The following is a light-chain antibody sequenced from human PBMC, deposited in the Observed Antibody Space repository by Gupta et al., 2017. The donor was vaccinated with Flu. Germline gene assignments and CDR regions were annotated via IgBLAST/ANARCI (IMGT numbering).Light chain of an antibody. CDR3: AAWDDNLSGVV. V-gene: IGLV1-47*01. Sequence: QSVLTQPPSASGTPGQRVTTSCSGSSSNVGSNYVYWYQQHPGTAPKLLIYRNNQRPSGVPDRFSGSKSGTSASLAISGLRSEDEAEYYCAAWDDNLSGVVFGGGTKLTVL. CDR2: RNN. CDR1: SSNVGSNY. J-gene: IGLJ2*01.